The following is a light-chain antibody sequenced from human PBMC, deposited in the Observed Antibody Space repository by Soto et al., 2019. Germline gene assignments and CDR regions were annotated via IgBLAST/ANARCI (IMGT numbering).Light chain of an antibody. Sequence: QPVLTQPPSASGTPGQRFTISCSGSSSNIGSYTVNWYQQLPGTAPKLLIYSNNQRPSGVPDRFSGSKSGTSVSLAISGLQSEDEADYYCAAWDDSLNGVVFGGGTQLTVL. CDR1: SSNIGSYT. J-gene: IGLJ2*01. CDR2: SNN. V-gene: IGLV1-44*01. CDR3: AAWDDSLNGVV.